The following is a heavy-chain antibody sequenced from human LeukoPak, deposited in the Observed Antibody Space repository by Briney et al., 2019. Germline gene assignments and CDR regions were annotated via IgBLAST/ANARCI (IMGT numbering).Heavy chain of an antibody. J-gene: IGHJ4*02. CDR2: IYHSGST. CDR1: GYSISSGYY. V-gene: IGHV4-38-2*02. Sequence: SETLSLTCTVSGYSISSGYYWGWIRQPPGEGLEWIGRIYHSGSTYYNPSLKSRVTISVDTSKNQFSLKLSSVTAADTAVYYCARRAGAYSHPYDYWGQGTLVTVSS. CDR3: ARRAGAYSHPYDY. D-gene: IGHD4/OR15-4a*01.